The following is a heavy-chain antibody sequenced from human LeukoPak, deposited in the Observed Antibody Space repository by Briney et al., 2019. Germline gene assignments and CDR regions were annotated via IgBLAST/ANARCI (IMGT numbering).Heavy chain of an antibody. CDR2: IYHSGST. D-gene: IGHD5-18*01. CDR3: ARHSWIRASSAAFDI. CDR1: GYSVSSGYY. J-gene: IGHJ3*02. V-gene: IGHV4-38-2*01. Sequence: SETLSLTCAVSGYSVSSGYYWGWIRQPPGKGLEWIGSIYHSGSTYYNPSLKSRVTISVDTSKNQFSLKLSSVTAADTAVYYCARHSWIRASSAAFDIWGQGTMVTVSS.